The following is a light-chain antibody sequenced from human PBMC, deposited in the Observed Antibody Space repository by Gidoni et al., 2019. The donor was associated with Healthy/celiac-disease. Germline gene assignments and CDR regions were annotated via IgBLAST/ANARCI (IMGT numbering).Light chain of an antibody. CDR1: QSVLYSSNNTNY. CDR2: WAS. CDR3: HQYYSTPLP. Sequence: EIVKTHSPDSLAVSLGERATINCKSRQSVLYSSNNTNYLAWYQQKPGQPPKLLIYWASTRESWVPYRFSGIWSGTDFTLTISSLQAEDVAVYYCHQYYSTPLPFGGGTKVEIK. J-gene: IGKJ4*01. V-gene: IGKV4-1*01.